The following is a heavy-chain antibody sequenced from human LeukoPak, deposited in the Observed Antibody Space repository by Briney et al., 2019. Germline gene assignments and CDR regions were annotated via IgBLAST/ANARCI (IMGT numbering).Heavy chain of an antibody. CDR2: ISSSTSTI. J-gene: IGHJ4*02. CDR1: GFSFSDND. CDR3: VRRIDF. V-gene: IGHV3-48*02. Sequence: GGSLRLSCAASGFSFSDNDMNWVRQAPGKGLEWLSYISSSTSTISYADSVRGRSTISRDNDKDSLFLQMNSLRDEDTAVYYCVRRIDFWGQGTLVTVSS.